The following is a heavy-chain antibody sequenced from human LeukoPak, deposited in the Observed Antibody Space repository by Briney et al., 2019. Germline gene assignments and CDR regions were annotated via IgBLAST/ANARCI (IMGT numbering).Heavy chain of an antibody. J-gene: IGHJ4*02. Sequence: GRSLRLSCAASGFTFDDYAMHWVRQAPGKGLEWVSGISWNSGSIGYADSVKGRFTISRDNAKNSLYLQMNSLRAEDTALYYCAKGPATGYYTGWGQGTLVTVSS. CDR1: GFTFDDYA. CDR3: AKGPATGYYTG. CDR2: ISWNSGSI. V-gene: IGHV3-9*01. D-gene: IGHD3/OR15-3a*01.